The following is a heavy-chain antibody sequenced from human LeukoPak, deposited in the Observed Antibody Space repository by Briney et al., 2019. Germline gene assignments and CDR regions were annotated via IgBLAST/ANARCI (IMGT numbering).Heavy chain of an antibody. J-gene: IGHJ4*02. D-gene: IGHD3-22*01. CDR1: GYTFTSYG. CDR3: ARALGTLSSGYYYY. CDR2: ISAYNGNT. V-gene: IGHV1-18*01. Sequence: GASVKVSCKASGYTFTSYGISWVRQAPGQGLEWMGRISAYNGNTNYAQKLQGRVTMTTDTSTSTAYMELRSLRSDDTAVYYCARALGTLSSGYYYYWGQGTLVTVSS.